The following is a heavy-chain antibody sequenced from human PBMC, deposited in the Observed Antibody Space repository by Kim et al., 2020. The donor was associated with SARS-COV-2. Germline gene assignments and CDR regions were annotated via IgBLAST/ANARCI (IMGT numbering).Heavy chain of an antibody. CDR1: GGSFSGYY. J-gene: IGHJ6*02. Sequence: SETLSLTCAVYGGSFSGYYWSWIRQPPGKGLEWIGEINHSGSTNYNPSLKSRVTISVDTSKNQFSLKLSSVTAADTAVYYCARGRVAATLYYYYGMDVWGQGTTVTVSS. V-gene: IGHV4-34*01. CDR2: INHSGST. D-gene: IGHD2-15*01. CDR3: ARGRVAATLYYYYGMDV.